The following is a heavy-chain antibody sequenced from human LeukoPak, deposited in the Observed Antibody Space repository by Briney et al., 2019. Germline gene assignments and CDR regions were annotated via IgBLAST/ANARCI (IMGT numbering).Heavy chain of an antibody. CDR1: GFTFSSCG. Sequence: GGSLRLSCAASGFTFSSCGMHWVRQAPGKGLEWVAVISYDGTNKYYADSVKGRFTISRDNSKNTLYLQMNSLKTDGTAVYYCANYGDYQYFDYWGQGTPVTVSS. V-gene: IGHV3-30*18. CDR2: ISYDGTNK. CDR3: ANYGDYQYFDY. J-gene: IGHJ4*02. D-gene: IGHD4-17*01.